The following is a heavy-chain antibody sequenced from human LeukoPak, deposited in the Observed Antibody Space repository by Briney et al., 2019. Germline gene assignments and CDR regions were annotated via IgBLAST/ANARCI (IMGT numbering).Heavy chain of an antibody. Sequence: ASVKVSCKASGFTFSSSAMQWVRPARGQRLEWIGWIVVGSGNTNYAQKFQERVTITRDMSTSTAYMELSSLRSEDTAVYYCAADPVTASGSSWYYFDYWGQGTLVTVSS. CDR2: IVVGSGNT. CDR3: AADPVTASGSSWYYFDY. J-gene: IGHJ4*02. V-gene: IGHV1-58*02. CDR1: GFTFSSSA. D-gene: IGHD6-13*01.